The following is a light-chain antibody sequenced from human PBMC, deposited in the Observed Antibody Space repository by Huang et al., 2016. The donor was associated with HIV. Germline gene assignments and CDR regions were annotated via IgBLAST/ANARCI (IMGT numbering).Light chain of an antibody. V-gene: IGKV3-11*01. Sequence: EVVLTQSPGTLSLSPGDRATLSCRASQTVGRYLAWYQQKPGQPPRLLIYDASNRATGIPARFSGSGYGTDFTLAISILEPEDFAVYYCQQRVNWPLTVGGGTKVEIK. CDR3: QQRVNWPLT. J-gene: IGKJ4*01. CDR2: DAS. CDR1: QTVGRY.